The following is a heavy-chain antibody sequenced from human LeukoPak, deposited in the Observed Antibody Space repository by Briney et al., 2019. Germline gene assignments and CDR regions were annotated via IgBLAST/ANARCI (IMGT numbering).Heavy chain of an antibody. V-gene: IGHV7-4-1*02. CDR1: GYTFTTYA. CDR3: ARVPRTDYFDY. CDR2: INTNTGNP. J-gene: IGHJ4*02. Sequence: ASVKVSCKASGYTFTTYAMNWVRQTPGQGLEWMGWINTNTGNPTYAQGFTGRFVFSLDTSVSTAYLQISSLKAEDTAVYYCARVPRTDYFDYWGQGTLATVSS.